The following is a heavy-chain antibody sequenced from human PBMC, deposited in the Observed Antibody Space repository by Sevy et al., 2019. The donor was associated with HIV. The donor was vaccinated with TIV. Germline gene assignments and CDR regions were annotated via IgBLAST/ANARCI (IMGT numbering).Heavy chain of an antibody. CDR3: STEGFSSGRYYFDY. V-gene: IGHV3-15*01. J-gene: IGHJ4*02. D-gene: IGHD6-19*01. CDR1: GFTFSNAW. CDR2: IKSKTNGGTT. Sequence: GGSLRLSCAASGFTFSNAWMSWVRQAPGKGLEWVGRIKSKTNGGTTDYAAPVKGRFTITRNDSKNTLYLQMNSLKTEDKAVYYCSTEGFSSGRYYFDYWGQGTLVTVSS.